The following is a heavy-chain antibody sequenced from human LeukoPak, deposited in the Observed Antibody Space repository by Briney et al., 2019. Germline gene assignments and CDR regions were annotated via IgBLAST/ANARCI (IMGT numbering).Heavy chain of an antibody. Sequence: GGSLRLSCAASGFTFSSNYMNWVRQAPGKGLEWVSVIYSGGSTYYADSVKGRFTISRDNSKNTLYLQMNSLRAEDTAVYYCARDRAAGYADAFDIWGRGTMVTVSS. CDR2: IYSGGST. J-gene: IGHJ3*02. D-gene: IGHD6-25*01. V-gene: IGHV3-66*01. CDR1: GFTFSSNY. CDR3: ARDRAAGYADAFDI.